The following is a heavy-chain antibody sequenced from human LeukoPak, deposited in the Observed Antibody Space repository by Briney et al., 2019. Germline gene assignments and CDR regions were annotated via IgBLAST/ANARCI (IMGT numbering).Heavy chain of an antibody. J-gene: IGHJ1*01. CDR3: ARAGYSMDTEYFQH. V-gene: IGHV3-48*03. Sequence: GGSLRLSCAASGFTFSSYEMNWVRQAPGKGLEWVSYISNSGTAIYYADSVKGRFTISRDNAKSSLYLQMNSLRAEDTAVYYCARAGYSMDTEYFQHWGQGTLVTVST. CDR2: ISNSGTAI. D-gene: IGHD5-18*01. CDR1: GFTFSSYE.